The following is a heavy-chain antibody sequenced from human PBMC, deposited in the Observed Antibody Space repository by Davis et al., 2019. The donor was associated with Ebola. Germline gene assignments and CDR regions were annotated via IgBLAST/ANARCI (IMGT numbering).Heavy chain of an antibody. D-gene: IGHD1-20*01. CDR3: ARGGTYNWNYYYYYGMDV. J-gene: IGHJ6*02. CDR2: INHSEST. CDR1: GGSFSGYY. V-gene: IGHV4-34*01. Sequence: SETLSLTCAVYGGSFSGYYWSWIRQPPGKGLEWIGEINHSESTNYNPSLKSRVTISVDTSKNQFSLKLSSVTAADTAVYYCARGGTYNWNYYYYYGMDVWGQGTTVTVSS.